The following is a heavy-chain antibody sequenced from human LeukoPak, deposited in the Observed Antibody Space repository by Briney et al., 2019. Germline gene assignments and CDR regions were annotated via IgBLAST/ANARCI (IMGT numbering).Heavy chain of an antibody. CDR1: GFTFRSYW. D-gene: IGHD3-9*01. CDR2: IKQDGSEK. CDR3: ASEERYGSSYMDV. V-gene: IGHV3-7*01. Sequence: GGSLRLSCAASGFTFRSYWMSWVRQAPGKGLEWVANIKQDGSEKYYVDSVKGRFTISRDNAKNTLYLQMNSLRAEDTAVYYCASEERYGSSYMDVWGKGTTVTVSS. J-gene: IGHJ6*03.